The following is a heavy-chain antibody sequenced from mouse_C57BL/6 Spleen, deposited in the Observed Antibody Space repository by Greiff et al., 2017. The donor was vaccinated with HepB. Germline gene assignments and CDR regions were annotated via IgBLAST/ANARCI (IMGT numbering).Heavy chain of an antibody. CDR1: GFTFSDFY. CDR3: ARDANYYSNYVGWYFDV. J-gene: IGHJ1*03. V-gene: IGHV7-1*01. CDR2: SRNKANDYTT. D-gene: IGHD2-5*01. Sequence: EVKVVESGGGLVQSGRSLRLSCATSGFTFSDFYMEWVRQAPGKGLEWIAASRNKANDYTTEYSASVKGRFIVSRDTSQSIPYLQMNALRAEDTAIYYCARDANYYSNYVGWYFDVWGTGTTVTVSS.